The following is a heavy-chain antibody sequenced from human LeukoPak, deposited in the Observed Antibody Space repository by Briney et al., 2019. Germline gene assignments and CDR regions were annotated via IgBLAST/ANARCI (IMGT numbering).Heavy chain of an antibody. V-gene: IGHV4-34*01. Sequence: PSETLSLTCAVYGGSFTGYYWSWIRQQPRKGLEWIGEINHSGSTNYNPSLKSRVTKSVDTSKNQFSLKLSSVTAADTAVYYCARGRVDYYGSGSYLDYWGQGTLVTVSS. J-gene: IGHJ4*02. CDR1: GGSFTGYY. D-gene: IGHD3-10*01. CDR2: INHSGST. CDR3: ARGRVDYYGSGSYLDY.